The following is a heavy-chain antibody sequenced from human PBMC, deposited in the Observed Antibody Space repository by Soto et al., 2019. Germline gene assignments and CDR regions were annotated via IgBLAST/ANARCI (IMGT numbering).Heavy chain of an antibody. CDR1: GGTFSSYA. Sequence: QVQLVQSGAEVKKPGSSVKVSCKASGGTFSSYAISWVRQAPGQGLEWMGGIIPIFGTANYAQKFQGRVTIPGEESSSTAYGGMRGGGSEEKAVFSCGGQYGRGGSSPHLPTPFCGMDAGGQGPPVPVPS. J-gene: IGHJ6*02. CDR3: GGQYGRGGSSPHLPTPFCGMDA. V-gene: IGHV1-69*01. D-gene: IGHD3-10*02. CDR2: IIPIFGTA.